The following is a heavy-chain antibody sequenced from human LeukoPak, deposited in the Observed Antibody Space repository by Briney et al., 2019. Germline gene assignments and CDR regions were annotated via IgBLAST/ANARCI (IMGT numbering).Heavy chain of an antibody. D-gene: IGHD2-15*01. CDR3: ARNGGLQAEYCSGGSCYYFDY. Sequence: SETLSLTCAVYGGSFSGYYWSWIRQPPGKGLEWIGEINHSGSTNYNPSLKSRVTISVDTSKNQFSLKLSSVTAADTAVYYCARNGGLQAEYCSGGSCYYFDYWGQGTLVTVSS. V-gene: IGHV4-34*01. J-gene: IGHJ4*02. CDR2: INHSGST. CDR1: GGSFSGYY.